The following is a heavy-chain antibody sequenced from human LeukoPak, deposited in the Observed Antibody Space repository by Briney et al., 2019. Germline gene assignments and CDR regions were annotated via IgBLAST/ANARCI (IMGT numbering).Heavy chain of an antibody. CDR2: IKSKRDGGTS. CDR1: GFPFSNAW. J-gene: IGHJ5*02. Sequence: PGESLRLSCAASGFPFSNAWMSWVRQAPGKGLEWVGRIKSKRDGGTSDYAAPVKGRFTISRDDSTNTLFLQMNSLQMEDAAVYYCTTWLGSLGPWGQGTLVTASS. V-gene: IGHV3-15*01. D-gene: IGHD5-12*01. CDR3: TTWLGSLGP.